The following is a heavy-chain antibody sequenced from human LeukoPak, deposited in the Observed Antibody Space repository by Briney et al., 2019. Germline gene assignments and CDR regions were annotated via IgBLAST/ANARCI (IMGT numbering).Heavy chain of an antibody. CDR2: INPNSGGT. CDR1: GYTFTGYY. V-gene: IGHV1-2*02. Sequence: ASVKVSCKASGYTFTGYYMHWVRQAPGQGLEWMGWINPNSGGTNYAQKFQGRVTMTRDTSISTAYMVLSRLRSDDTAVYYCARGIYDSSDFEYFQHWGQGTLVTVSS. J-gene: IGHJ1*01. CDR3: ARGIYDSSDFEYFQH. D-gene: IGHD3-22*01.